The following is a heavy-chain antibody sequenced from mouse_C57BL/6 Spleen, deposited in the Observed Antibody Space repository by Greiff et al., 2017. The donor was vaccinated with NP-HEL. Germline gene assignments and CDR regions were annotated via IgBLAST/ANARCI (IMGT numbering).Heavy chain of an antibody. CDR1: GYTFTSYW. CDR2: IYPGSGST. D-gene: IGHD2-2*01. J-gene: IGHJ3*01. Sequence: QVQLQQPGAELVKPGASVTMSCKASGYTFTSYWITWVKQRPGQGLEWIGDIYPGSGSTNYNAKFKSKATLTVDTSSSTAYMQLSSLTSEDSAVYYCAVGTMVTTWFAYWGQGTLVTVSA. CDR3: AVGTMVTTWFAY. V-gene: IGHV1-55*01.